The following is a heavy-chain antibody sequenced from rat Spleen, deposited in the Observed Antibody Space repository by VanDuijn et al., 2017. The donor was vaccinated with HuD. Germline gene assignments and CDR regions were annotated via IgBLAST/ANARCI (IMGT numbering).Heavy chain of an antibody. V-gene: IGHV2-6*01. D-gene: IGHD1-1*01. J-gene: IGHJ2*01. CDR1: GFSLTTYS. CDR2: ISTGGNT. CDR3: ARSAYYSGSFNY. Sequence: QVQLKESGPGLVQPSQTLSLTCTVSGFSLTTYSVSWVRQPPGKGLEWIAAISTGGNTYYNSGLKSRLGISRDPSKSQLLLKMNSLQPEDTAIYFCARSAYYSGSFNYWGQGVMVTVSS.